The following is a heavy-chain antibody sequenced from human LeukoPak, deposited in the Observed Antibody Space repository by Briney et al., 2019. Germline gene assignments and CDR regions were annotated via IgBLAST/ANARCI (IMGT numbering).Heavy chain of an antibody. CDR2: INAGNGNT. V-gene: IGHV1-3*01. Sequence: ASVTVSCTASGYTFTSYAMHWVRQAPGQRLEWMGWINAGNGNTKYSQKFQGRVTITRDTSASTAYMELSSLRSEDTAVYYCARDPDIAAAGYFDYWGQGTLVTVSS. J-gene: IGHJ4*02. CDR3: ARDPDIAAAGYFDY. CDR1: GYTFTSYA. D-gene: IGHD6-25*01.